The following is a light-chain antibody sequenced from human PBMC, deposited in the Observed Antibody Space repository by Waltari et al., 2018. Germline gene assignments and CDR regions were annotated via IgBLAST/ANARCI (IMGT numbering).Light chain of an antibody. CDR3: CSYVGLGTYV. V-gene: IGLV2-23*02. CDR1: SSDVGNYNL. J-gene: IGLJ1*01. CDR2: EVT. Sequence: QSGLAQPASASGSPGQSITITCTGTSSDVGNYNLVSWYQQRPGTAPRLLIYEVTKRAPGTLDRCSAAKSGNTASLSISGLQAQEDEADYYCCSYVGLGTYVFGTGTKVTV.